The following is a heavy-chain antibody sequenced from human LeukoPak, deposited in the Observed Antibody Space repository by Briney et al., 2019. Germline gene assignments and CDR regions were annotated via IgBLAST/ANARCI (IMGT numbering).Heavy chain of an antibody. Sequence: GGSLRLSCAASGFAFSSYSMNWVRQAPGKGLEWVSSISSSSSYIYYADSVKGRFTISRDNAKNSLYLQMNSLRAEDTAVYYCARVEYCSSTSCPWDYWGQGTLVTVSS. CDR1: GFAFSSYS. J-gene: IGHJ4*02. CDR2: ISSSSSYI. CDR3: ARVEYCSSTSCPWDY. D-gene: IGHD2-2*01. V-gene: IGHV3-21*01.